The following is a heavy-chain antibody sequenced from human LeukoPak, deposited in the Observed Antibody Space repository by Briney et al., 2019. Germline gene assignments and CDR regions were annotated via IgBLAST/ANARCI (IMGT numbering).Heavy chain of an antibody. J-gene: IGHJ5*02. Sequence: ASVKVSCKASGYTFTGYYMHWVRQAPGQGLEWMGLINPTGDSTGYAQKFQGRVTLTRDMSTSTDYMELSSLRSEDTAIYYCARDNSVGDNAWWFDPWGQGTLVTVSS. CDR1: GYTFTGYY. CDR2: INPTGDST. V-gene: IGHV1-46*01. CDR3: ARDNSVGDNAWWFDP. D-gene: IGHD1-26*01.